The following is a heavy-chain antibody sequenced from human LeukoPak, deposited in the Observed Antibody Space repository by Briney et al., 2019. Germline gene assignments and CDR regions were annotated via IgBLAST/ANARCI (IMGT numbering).Heavy chain of an antibody. D-gene: IGHD3-10*01. V-gene: IGHV3-15*01. CDR3: TTPTLWFGEFYGY. Sequence: GGSLRLSCAASGFTFSNAWMSWVRQAPGKGLEWVGRIKSKTDGGTTDYAAPVKGRFTISRDDSKNTLYLQMNSLKTEDTAVYYCTTPTLWFGEFYGYWGQGTLATVSS. J-gene: IGHJ4*02. CDR2: IKSKTDGGTT. CDR1: GFTFSNAW.